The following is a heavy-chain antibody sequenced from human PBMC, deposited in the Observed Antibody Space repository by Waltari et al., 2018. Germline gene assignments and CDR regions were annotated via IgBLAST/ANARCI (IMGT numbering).Heavy chain of an antibody. D-gene: IGHD4-17*01. CDR1: GLLCHTYG. J-gene: IGHJ3*02. Sequence: QVQLLESGGRVVQPGGSLGLSCATSGLLCHTYGLPWVRQTPGKGLEWGAFIRYDGSFKDYADSVNGRFSISRDNSKNTLYLQMNDLRPEDTALYYCAKDGDYSLPGYDAFDIWGQGTMVTVSP. CDR2: IRYDGSFK. CDR3: AKDGDYSLPGYDAFDI. V-gene: IGHV3-30*02.